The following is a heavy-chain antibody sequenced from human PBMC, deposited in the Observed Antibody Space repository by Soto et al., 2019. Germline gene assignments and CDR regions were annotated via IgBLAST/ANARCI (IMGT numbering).Heavy chain of an antibody. CDR1: GGSISSYY. V-gene: IGHV4-59*01. Sequence: PSETLSLTCTVSGGSISSYYWSWIRQPPGKGLEWIGYIYYSGSTNYNPSLKSRVTISVDTSKNQFSLKLSSVTAADTAVYYCARFNYYDSSGYYTVEYYYGMDVWGQGTTVTVSS. D-gene: IGHD3-22*01. CDR2: IYYSGST. J-gene: IGHJ6*02. CDR3: ARFNYYDSSGYYTVEYYYGMDV.